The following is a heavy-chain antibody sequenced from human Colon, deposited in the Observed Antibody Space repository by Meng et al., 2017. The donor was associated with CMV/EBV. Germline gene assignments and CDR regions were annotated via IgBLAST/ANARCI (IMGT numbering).Heavy chain of an antibody. J-gene: IGHJ4*02. CDR1: GFTFSSYG. Sequence: GGSLRLSCSASGFTFSSYGMHWVRQAPGKGLEWVALIWYDGNNKYYTDSVTGRFTISRDDSTNILYLQMNYLRAEDTAVYFCVKGPAGYCSRTRCYMDYLDAWGQGTLVTVSS. V-gene: IGHV3-33*06. D-gene: IGHD2-2*01. CDR3: VKGPAGYCSRTRCYMDYLDA. CDR2: IWYDGNNK.